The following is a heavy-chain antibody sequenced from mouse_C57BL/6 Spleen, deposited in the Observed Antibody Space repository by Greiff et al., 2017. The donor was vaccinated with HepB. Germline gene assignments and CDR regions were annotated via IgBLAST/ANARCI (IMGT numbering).Heavy chain of an antibody. CDR1: GFTFSSYA. CDR2: ISDGGSYT. J-gene: IGHJ2*01. V-gene: IGHV5-4*01. Sequence: EVHLVESGGGLVKPGGSLKLSCAASGFTFSSYAMSWVRQTPEKRLEWVATISDGGSYTYYPDNVKGRFTISRDNAKNNLYLQMSHLKSEDTAMYYCARDQGVFDYWGQGTTLTVSS. CDR3: ARDQGVFDY.